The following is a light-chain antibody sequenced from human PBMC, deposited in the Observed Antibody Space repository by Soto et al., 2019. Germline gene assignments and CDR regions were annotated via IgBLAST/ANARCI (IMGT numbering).Light chain of an antibody. Sequence: EIVLKLSPGTLSLSPGERAPLSCSASQSVSSSYLAWYQQKPGQAPRLLIYGASSRATGIPDRFSGSGSGTDFTLTISRLEPEDFAVYYCQQYGSSPWTVGQGTRLEI. CDR3: QQYGSSPWT. CDR2: GAS. CDR1: QSVSSSY. J-gene: IGKJ5*01. V-gene: IGKV3-20*01.